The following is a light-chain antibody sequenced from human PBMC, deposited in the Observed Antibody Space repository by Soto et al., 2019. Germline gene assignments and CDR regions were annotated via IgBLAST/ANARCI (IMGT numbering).Light chain of an antibody. V-gene: IGLV2-23*01. CDR2: EGT. CDR1: SSDVGSYNL. Sequence: QSALTQPASVSASPGQSITIPCTGTSSDVGSYNLVSWFQQHPGKVPKLLIYEGTKRPSGLSDRFSGSKSGTTASLTISGLQAEDEAHYYCYSYAGENLYVFGTGAKVTVL. J-gene: IGLJ1*01. CDR3: YSYAGENLYV.